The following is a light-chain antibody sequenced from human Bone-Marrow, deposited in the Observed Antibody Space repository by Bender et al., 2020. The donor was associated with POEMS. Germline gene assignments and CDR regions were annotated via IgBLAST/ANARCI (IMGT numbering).Light chain of an antibody. CDR1: SSNIGALA. J-gene: IGLJ2*01. V-gene: IGLV1-44*01. CDR3: SSFTTTNTMI. CDR2: SSH. Sequence: QSVLTQPPSASGTPGQRVTISCSGGSSNIGALAVNWYQHLPGTAPKLLIYSSHRRPSEVPDRFSGSRSGTSASLAISGVQPEDEAAYYCSSFTTTNTMIFGGGTKVTVL.